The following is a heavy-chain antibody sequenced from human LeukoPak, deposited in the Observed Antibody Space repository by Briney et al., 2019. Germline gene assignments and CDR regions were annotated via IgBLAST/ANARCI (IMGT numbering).Heavy chain of an antibody. CDR1: GFSISSHW. V-gene: IGHV3-7*01. CDR2: LKEDVSAR. J-gene: IGHJ5*01. D-gene: IGHD4-23*01. Sequence: GGSLRLSCVASGFSISSHWMSWVRQAPGKGLEWVASLKEDVSARNLVDSVKGRFTISTDNAKNSLYLQMNSLRVEDTAVYYCVRGYYGGNSGDSWGQGTLVTVSS. CDR3: VRGYYGGNSGDS.